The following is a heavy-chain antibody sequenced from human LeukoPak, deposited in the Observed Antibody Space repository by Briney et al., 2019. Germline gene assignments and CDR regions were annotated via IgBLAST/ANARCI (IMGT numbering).Heavy chain of an antibody. CDR3: AKGAKGDDFWSGYFDY. CDR1: GFTFSSYG. V-gene: IGHV3-30*02. D-gene: IGHD3-3*01. Sequence: GGSLRLSCAASGFTFSSYGMHWVRQAPGKGLEWVAFIRYDGSNKYYADSVKGRFTISRDNSKNTLYLQMNSLRAEDTAVYYCAKGAKGDDFWSGYFDYWGQGTLVTVSS. J-gene: IGHJ4*02. CDR2: IRYDGSNK.